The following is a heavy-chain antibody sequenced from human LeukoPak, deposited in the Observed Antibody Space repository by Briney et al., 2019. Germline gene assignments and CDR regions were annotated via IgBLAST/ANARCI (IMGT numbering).Heavy chain of an antibody. V-gene: IGHV1-69*06. CDR3: ARANMVRGVGLFFDRNWFDP. J-gene: IGHJ5*02. CDR2: IIPIFGTT. CDR1: GGTFSSYA. Sequence: SVKVSCKAPGGTFSSYAISWVRQAPGQGLEWMGGIIPIFGTTNYAQKFQDRVTITADKSTSTAYMELSSLRSEDTAVYYCARANMVRGVGLFFDRNWFDPWGQGTLVTVSS. D-gene: IGHD3-10*01.